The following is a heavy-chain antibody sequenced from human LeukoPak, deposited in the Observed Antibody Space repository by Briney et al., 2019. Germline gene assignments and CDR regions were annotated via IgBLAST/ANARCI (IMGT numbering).Heavy chain of an antibody. CDR3: ATGRSWSGFDY. CDR1: GFTFSTYG. Sequence: PGGSLRLSCAASGFTFSTYGMHWVRQAPGKGLEWVANIKQDGSEKYYVDSVKGRFTISRDNAKNSLYLQMNSLRAEDTAVYYCATGRSWSGFDYWGQGTLVTVSS. D-gene: IGHD6-13*01. J-gene: IGHJ4*02. CDR2: IKQDGSEK. V-gene: IGHV3-7*04.